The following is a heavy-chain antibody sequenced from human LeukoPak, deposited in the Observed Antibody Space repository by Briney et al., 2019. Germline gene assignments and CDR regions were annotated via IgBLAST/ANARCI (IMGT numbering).Heavy chain of an antibody. Sequence: SVKVSCKASGGTFSSYAISWVRQAPGQGLEWMGGIIPIFGTANYAQKFQGRVTITTDESTSTAYMELSSLRSEDTAVYYCAIGPSGYSSGWNPYWYFDLWGRGTLVTVSS. J-gene: IGHJ2*01. V-gene: IGHV1-69*05. D-gene: IGHD6-19*01. CDR2: IIPIFGTA. CDR1: GGTFSSYA. CDR3: AIGPSGYSSGWNPYWYFDL.